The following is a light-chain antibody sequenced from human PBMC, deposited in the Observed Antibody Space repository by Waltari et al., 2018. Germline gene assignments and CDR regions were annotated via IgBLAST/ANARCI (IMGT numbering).Light chain of an antibody. Sequence: DIQMTQSPSSLSASVGDTVTITCRASQSISSWLDWYQQKPGKAPKLLIYKASSLQSGVPSRFSGSGSGTEFTLTISSLQPEDFATYYCLQYSSSPLTFGGGTKVESK. CDR1: QSISSW. CDR3: LQYSSSPLT. V-gene: IGKV1-12*01. CDR2: KAS. J-gene: IGKJ4*01.